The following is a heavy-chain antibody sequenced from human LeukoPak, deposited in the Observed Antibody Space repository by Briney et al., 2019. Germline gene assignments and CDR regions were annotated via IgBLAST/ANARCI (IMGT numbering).Heavy chain of an antibody. CDR2: ISGSGGST. Sequence: GGSLRLSCAASGFTFSSYAMSWVRQAPGKGLEWVSAISGSGGSTYYADSVKGRFTTSRDNSKNTLYLQMVSLRAEDTAVYFCATRAEGSYYGSGSYYGMDVWGQGTTVTVSS. J-gene: IGHJ6*02. CDR3: ATRAEGSYYGSGSYYGMDV. V-gene: IGHV3-23*01. CDR1: GFTFSSYA. D-gene: IGHD3-10*01.